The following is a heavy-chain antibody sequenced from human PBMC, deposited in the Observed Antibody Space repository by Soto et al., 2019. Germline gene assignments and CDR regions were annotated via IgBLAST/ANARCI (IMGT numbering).Heavy chain of an antibody. J-gene: IGHJ4*02. CDR2: IYYSGST. D-gene: IGHD2-15*01. V-gene: IGHV4-31*03. CDR1: GCSMSSGGYY. CDR3: ARDKRDNYYFDY. Sequence: TLSLTCTVSGCSMSSGGYYWSWIRQHPGKGLEWIGYIYYSGSTYYNPSLKSRVTISVDTSKNQFSLKLSSVTAADTAVYDCARDKRDNYYFDYWGQGNLVTVSS.